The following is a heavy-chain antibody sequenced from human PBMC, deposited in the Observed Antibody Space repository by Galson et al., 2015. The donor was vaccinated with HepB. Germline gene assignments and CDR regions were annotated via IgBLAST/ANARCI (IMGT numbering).Heavy chain of an antibody. V-gene: IGHV1-69*13. Sequence: SVKVSCKASGGTFSSYAISWVRQAPGQGLEWMGGIIPICGTANYAQKFQGRVTITADESTSTAYMELSSLRSEDTAVYYCARGAVTTSRAFDIWGQGTMVTVSS. CDR1: GGTFSSYA. CDR2: IIPICGTA. J-gene: IGHJ3*02. CDR3: ARGAVTTSRAFDI. D-gene: IGHD1-1*01.